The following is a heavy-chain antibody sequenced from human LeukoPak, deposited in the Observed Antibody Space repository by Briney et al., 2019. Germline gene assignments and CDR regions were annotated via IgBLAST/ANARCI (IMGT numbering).Heavy chain of an antibody. CDR1: GYTFISYD. D-gene: IGHD2-2*01. J-gene: IGHJ5*02. CDR3: ARGAWPAVIPTRWFDP. Sequence: GASVKVSCKASGYTFISYDINWVRQAAGQGLEWMGWMNPDSGNTGYAPKFQGRVTMTRSTSISTAYMELSSLRSEDTAVYYCARGAWPAVIPTRWFDPWGQGTLVTVSS. V-gene: IGHV1-8*02. CDR2: MNPDSGNT.